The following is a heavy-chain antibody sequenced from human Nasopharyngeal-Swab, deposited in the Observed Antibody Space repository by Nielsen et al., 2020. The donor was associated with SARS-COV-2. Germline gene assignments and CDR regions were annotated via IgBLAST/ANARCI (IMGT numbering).Heavy chain of an antibody. V-gene: IGHV3-21*01. J-gene: IGHJ3*02. Sequence: GSLRLSCAASGFTFSSYSMNWVRQAPGKGLEWVSSISSSSSYIYYADSVKGRFTISRDNAKNSLYLQMNSLRAEDTAVYYCARICPRPSCPDAFDIWGQGTMVTVSS. CDR3: ARICPRPSCPDAFDI. D-gene: IGHD2-15*01. CDR1: GFTFSSYS. CDR2: ISSSSSYI.